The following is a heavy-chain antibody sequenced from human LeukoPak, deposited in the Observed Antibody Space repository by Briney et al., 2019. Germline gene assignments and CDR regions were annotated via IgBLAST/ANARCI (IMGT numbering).Heavy chain of an antibody. J-gene: IGHJ4*02. CDR2: ISPYNGNT. CDR1: GYTFTSYG. CDR3: ARGGSYYDSSGYYYVGFDY. V-gene: IGHV1-18*01. Sequence: ASVKVSGRASGYTFTSYGFSWVRQAPGQGLEWMGWISPYNGNTNYAQKLQVRVTMTTDTSTSTAYMELRSLRSDDTAVYYCARGGSYYDSSGYYYVGFDYWGQGTLVTVSS. D-gene: IGHD3-22*01.